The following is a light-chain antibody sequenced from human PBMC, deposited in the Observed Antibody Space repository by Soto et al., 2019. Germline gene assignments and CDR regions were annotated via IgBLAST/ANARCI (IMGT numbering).Light chain of an antibody. CDR1: SSNIGNNF. J-gene: IGLJ3*02. CDR2: DKY. CDR3: GVWDSSLRAWV. V-gene: IGLV1-51*01. Sequence: QSVLTQPPSVSAATGQTVTTSCSGSSSNIGNNFVSWYQQLPGTAPKLLIYDKYKRPSGIPDRFSGSKSGTSATLDITGLQTGDEAHYYCGVWDSSLRAWVFGGGTKLTVL.